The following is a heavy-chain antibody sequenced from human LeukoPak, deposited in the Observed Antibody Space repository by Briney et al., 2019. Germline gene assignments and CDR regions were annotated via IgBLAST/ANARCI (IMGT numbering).Heavy chain of an antibody. CDR2: ISAYNGNT. D-gene: IGHD3-3*01. J-gene: IGHJ4*02. CDR1: GYTFTSYG. Sequence: ASVKVSCKASGYTFTSYGISWVRQAPGQGLEWMGWISAYNGNTNYAQKLQGRVTMTTDTPTSTAYMELRSLRSDDTAVYYCARDLPAYNDFWSGLPEFWGQGTLVTVSS. V-gene: IGHV1-18*01. CDR3: ARDLPAYNDFWSGLPEF.